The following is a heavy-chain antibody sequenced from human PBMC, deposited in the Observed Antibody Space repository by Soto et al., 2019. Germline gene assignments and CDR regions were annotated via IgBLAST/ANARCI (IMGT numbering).Heavy chain of an antibody. D-gene: IGHD2-2*01. V-gene: IGHV1-18*01. CDR2: ISAYNGNT. CDR3: ARVVVIVVVPAAINWFDP. Sequence: QVPLVQSGAEVKKPGASVKVSCKASGYTFTSYGIIWVRQAPGQGLEWMGWISAYNGNTNYAQKLQGRVTMTTDTSTSTAYMELRSLRSDDTAVYYCARVVVIVVVPAAINWFDPWGQGTLVTVSS. CDR1: GYTFTSYG. J-gene: IGHJ5*02.